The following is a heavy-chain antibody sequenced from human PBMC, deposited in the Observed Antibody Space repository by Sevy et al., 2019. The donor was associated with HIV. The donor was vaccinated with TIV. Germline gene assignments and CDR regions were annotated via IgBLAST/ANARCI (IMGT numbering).Heavy chain of an antibody. CDR1: GYTLIEFS. D-gene: IGHD2-15*01. CDR2: FDPEDGET. V-gene: IGHV1-24*01. Sequence: ASVKVSCKVSGYTLIEFSMHWVRQAPGKGLEWMGGFDPEDGETIYAQRFQGRVTMTEDTSTDTAYMELSSLGSEDTAGYYCATGLPGEYVDCSSCYSDYFAYWGQGTLVTVSS. J-gene: IGHJ4*02. CDR3: ATGLPGEYVDCSSCYSDYFAY.